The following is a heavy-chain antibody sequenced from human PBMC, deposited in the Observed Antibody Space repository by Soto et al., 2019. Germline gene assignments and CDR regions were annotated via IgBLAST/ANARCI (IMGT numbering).Heavy chain of an antibody. Sequence: SETLSLTCAVHVGYFSGSYWSWIRQPPGKGLEWIGEINHSGSTYYNPSLKSRVTISVDRSKNQFSLKLSSVTAADTAVYYCARVPDRWGQGTLVTVSS. CDR2: INHSGST. CDR1: VGYFSGSY. J-gene: IGHJ5*02. D-gene: IGHD2-2*01. CDR3: ARVPDR. V-gene: IGHV4-34*01.